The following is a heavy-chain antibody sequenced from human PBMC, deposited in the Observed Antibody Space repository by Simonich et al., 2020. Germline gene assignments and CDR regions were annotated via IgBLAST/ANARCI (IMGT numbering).Heavy chain of an antibody. V-gene: IGHV1-2*02. CDR1: GYTFTGYY. J-gene: IGHJ3*02. CDR2: INPNSGGT. D-gene: IGHD6-6*01. Sequence: QVQLVQSGAEVKKPGASVKVSCKASGYTFTGYYMHWVRQAPGQGLEWKGWINPNSGGTNHTQKFQGRVTMTRDTSISTAYMELSRLRSDDTAVYYCARARLYSSSHAFDIWGQGTMVTVSS. CDR3: ARARLYSSSHAFDI.